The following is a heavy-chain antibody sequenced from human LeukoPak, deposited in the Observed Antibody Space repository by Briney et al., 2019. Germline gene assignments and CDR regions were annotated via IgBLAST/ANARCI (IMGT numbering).Heavy chain of an antibody. J-gene: IGHJ4*02. CDR3: ARGPNSNWSGLDF. D-gene: IGHD6-6*01. CDR1: GFSFSGHW. CDR2: ISPTGSTT. V-gene: IGHV3-74*01. Sequence: GGSLRLSCTASGFSFSGHWMHWARQLPGKGLVWVSRISPTGSTTSYADSVKGRFTVSRDNVKNTLYLQVNNLRAEDTAVYYCARGPNSNWSGLDFWGQGTLLTVSS.